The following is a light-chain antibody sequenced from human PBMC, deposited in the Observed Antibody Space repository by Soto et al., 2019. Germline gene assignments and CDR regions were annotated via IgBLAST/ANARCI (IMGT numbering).Light chain of an antibody. CDR1: QSVSSTY. V-gene: IGKV3-20*01. J-gene: IGKJ4*01. Sequence: EIVLTQSPGTLSLSPGERATLSCRASQSVSSTYLAWYKQKPGQATRLLIYGASRRATGSPDRFGGSGSGTDFTLTISRLEPEDFAVYYWLKYDSSPLTCGGGTKVEIK. CDR3: LKYDSSPLT. CDR2: GAS.